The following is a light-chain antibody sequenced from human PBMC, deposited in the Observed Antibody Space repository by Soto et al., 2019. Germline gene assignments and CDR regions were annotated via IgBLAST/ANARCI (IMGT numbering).Light chain of an antibody. CDR3: CSYAGSSTNWV. J-gene: IGLJ3*02. CDR2: EVS. Sequence: QSALTQPASVSGSPGQSITISCTGTSSDVGSYNLVSWYQQHPGKAPKLMIYEVSKRPSGVSNRFSGSKSGNTASLTISGLQAEDEADYYCCSYAGSSTNWVFGGGTKVPVL. CDR1: SSDVGSYNL. V-gene: IGLV2-23*02.